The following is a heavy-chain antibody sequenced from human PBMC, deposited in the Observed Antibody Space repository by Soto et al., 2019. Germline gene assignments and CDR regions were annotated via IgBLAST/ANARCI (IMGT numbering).Heavy chain of an antibody. CDR3: ARRDSSGWDYYFDY. J-gene: IGHJ4*02. CDR1: GGSISSSSYY. CDR2: IYYSGST. D-gene: IGHD6-19*01. Sequence: SETLSLTCTVSGGSISSSSYYWGWIRQPPGKGLEWIGSIYYSGSTYYNPSLKSRVTISVDTSKNQFSLKLSSVTAADTAVYYCARRDSSGWDYYFDYWGQGTLVTVSS. V-gene: IGHV4-39*01.